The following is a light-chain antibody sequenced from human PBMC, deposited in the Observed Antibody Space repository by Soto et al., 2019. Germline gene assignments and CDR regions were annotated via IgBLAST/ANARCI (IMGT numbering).Light chain of an antibody. CDR2: DVS. CDR3: SSYTSSSTLVV. Sequence: QLVLTQPASVSGSPGQSITISCTGTSSDVGDYNYVSWYQHHPGKAPKVMIYDVSNRPSGVSNRFSGSKSGNTASLTISGLQAEDEADYYCSSYTSSSTLVVFGGGTKLTVL. V-gene: IGLV2-14*03. J-gene: IGLJ2*01. CDR1: SSDVGDYNY.